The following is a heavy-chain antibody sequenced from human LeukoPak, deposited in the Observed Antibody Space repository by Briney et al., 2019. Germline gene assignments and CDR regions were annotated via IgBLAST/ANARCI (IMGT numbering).Heavy chain of an antibody. CDR1: GFTFSSYS. Sequence: PRGSLRLSCAASGFTFSSYSMNWVRQAPGKGLEWVSYISSVSSTIYYADSVKGRFTISRDNAKNSLYLQMNSLRAEDTAVYYCARGIGTGRQPFDYWGQGTLVTVSS. CDR3: ARGIGTGRQPFDY. CDR2: ISSVSSTI. J-gene: IGHJ4*02. D-gene: IGHD1-1*01. V-gene: IGHV3-48*01.